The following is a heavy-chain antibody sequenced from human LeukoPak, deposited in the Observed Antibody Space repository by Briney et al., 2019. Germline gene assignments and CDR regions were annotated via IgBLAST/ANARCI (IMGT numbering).Heavy chain of an antibody. CDR1: GGSFSGQY. CDR3: ARDRYSNSFYYYYAMDV. CDR2: INHRGST. D-gene: IGHD4-11*01. Sequence: SETLSLTCAVFGGSFSGQYGSWIRQPPGKGLEWIGEINHRGSTTYNPSLKSRVTISVDTSKSQFSLKVRSLTAADTAVYYCARDRYSNSFYYYYAMDVWGQGTTVTVSS. V-gene: IGHV4-34*01. J-gene: IGHJ6*02.